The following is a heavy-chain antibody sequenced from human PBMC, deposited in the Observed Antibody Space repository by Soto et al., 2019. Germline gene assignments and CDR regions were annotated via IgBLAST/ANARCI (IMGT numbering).Heavy chain of an antibody. D-gene: IGHD5-18*01. V-gene: IGHV3-7*05. CDR1: GFTFSYYW. CDR3: ARDATAMVRRQQLLQTGLDY. CDR2: IKQDGSEK. J-gene: IGHJ4*02. Sequence: GGSLRLSCAASGFTFSYYWMSWVRQAPGKGLEWVANIKQDGSEKYYVDSVKGRFTISRDNAKNSLYLQMNSLRIEDTAVYYCARDATAMVRRQQLLQTGLDYWGQGSLVTISS.